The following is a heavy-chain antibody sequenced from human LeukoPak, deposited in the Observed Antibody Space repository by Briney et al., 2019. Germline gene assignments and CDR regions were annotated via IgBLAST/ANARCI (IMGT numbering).Heavy chain of an antibody. J-gene: IGHJ4*02. CDR3: ARELNIVTTTQYYFDY. D-gene: IGHD5-12*01. CDR2: MYSGGST. Sequence: GGSLRLSCAASGFTVSTNSMAWVRQAPGKGLEWVSVMYSGGSTYYADSVKGRFTLSRDNSKNTLYLQMNSMRAEDTAVYYCARELNIVTTTQYYFDYWGQGTLVTVSS. V-gene: IGHV3-66*01. CDR1: GFTVSTNS.